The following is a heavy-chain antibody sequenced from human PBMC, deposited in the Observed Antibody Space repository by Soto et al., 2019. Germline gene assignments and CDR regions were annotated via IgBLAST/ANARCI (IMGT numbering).Heavy chain of an antibody. Sequence: GGSLRLSCAASGFTFSSYGMHWVRQAPGKGLEWVAVISYDGSNKYYADSVKGRFTISRDNSKNTLYLQMNSLRAEDTAVYYCAKVGYSYGPNYYYYMDVWGKGTTVTVSS. CDR3: AKVGYSYGPNYYYYMDV. CDR2: ISYDGSNK. J-gene: IGHJ6*03. V-gene: IGHV3-30*18. D-gene: IGHD5-18*01. CDR1: GFTFSSYG.